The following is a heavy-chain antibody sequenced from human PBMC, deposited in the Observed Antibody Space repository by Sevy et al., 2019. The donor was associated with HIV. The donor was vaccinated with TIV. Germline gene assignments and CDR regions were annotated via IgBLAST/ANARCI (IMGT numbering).Heavy chain of an antibody. D-gene: IGHD6-19*01. CDR2: ISGSGGTT. J-gene: IGHJ6*02. Sequence: GGSLRLSCAASGFTFSNYAMNWVRQAPGKGLEWVSSISGSGGTTYYADSVEGRFTMSRDKSKNTLYLQMRTLRAEDTAVYYCTKVLARGAAVAGTAWGIDVWGQGTTVTVSS. CDR1: GFTFSNYA. V-gene: IGHV3-23*01. CDR3: TKVLARGAAVAGTAWGIDV.